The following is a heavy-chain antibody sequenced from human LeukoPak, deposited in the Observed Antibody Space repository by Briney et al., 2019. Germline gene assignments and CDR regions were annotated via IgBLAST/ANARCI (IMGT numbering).Heavy chain of an antibody. CDR1: GFTFSSYW. CDR3: ARWNIVVVPAAGSPLPYNWFDP. CDR2: IKQDGSEK. J-gene: IGHJ5*02. Sequence: GGCLRLSCAASGFTFSSYWMSWVRQAPGKGLEGVANIKQDGSEKYYVDSVKGRFTISRDNAKNSLYLQMYSLRAEDTAVYYCARWNIVVVPAAGSPLPYNWFDPWGQGTLVTVSS. D-gene: IGHD2-2*01. V-gene: IGHV3-7*01.